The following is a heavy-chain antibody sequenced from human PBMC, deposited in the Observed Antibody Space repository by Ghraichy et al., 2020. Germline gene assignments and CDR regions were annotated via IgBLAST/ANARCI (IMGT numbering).Heavy chain of an antibody. CDR3: ARNVQWLAYFDY. J-gene: IGHJ4*02. V-gene: IGHV4-61*01. CDR2: IYYSGST. D-gene: IGHD6-19*01. Sequence: SQTLSLTCTVSGGSVSSGSYYWSWIRQPPGKGLEWIGYIYYSGSTNYNPSLKSRVTISVDTSKNQFSLKLSSVTAADTAVYYCARNVQWLAYFDYWGQGTLVTVSS. CDR1: GGSVSSGSYY.